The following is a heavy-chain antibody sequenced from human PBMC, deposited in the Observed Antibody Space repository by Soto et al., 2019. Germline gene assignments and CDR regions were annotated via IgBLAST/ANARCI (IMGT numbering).Heavy chain of an antibody. CDR1: GFTFSDYY. CDR2: ISSSGSTI. D-gene: IGHD4-17*01. V-gene: IGHV3-11*01. CDR3: ASGNDYGVHDAFDI. Sequence: QVQLVESGGGLVKPGGSLRLSCAASGFTFSDYYMSWIRQPPGKRLERVSYISSSGSTIYYADSVKGRFTISRDNAKNSLYLQMNSLRAEDTAVYYCASGNDYGVHDAFDIWGQGTMVTVSS. J-gene: IGHJ3*02.